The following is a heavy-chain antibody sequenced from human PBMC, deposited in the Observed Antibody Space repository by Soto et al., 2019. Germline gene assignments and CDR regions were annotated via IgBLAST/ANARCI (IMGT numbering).Heavy chain of an antibody. V-gene: IGHV4-61*01. CDR1: GGSVSSGSYY. D-gene: IGHD6-13*01. Sequence: SETLSLTCTVSGGSVSSGSYYWSWIRQPPGKGLEWIGYIYYSGSTNYNPSLKSRVTISVDTSKNQFSLKLSSVTAADTAVYYCASYSSSSYLYYYYGMDVWGQGTRVTVSS. CDR3: ASYSSSSYLYYYYGMDV. J-gene: IGHJ6*02. CDR2: IYYSGST.